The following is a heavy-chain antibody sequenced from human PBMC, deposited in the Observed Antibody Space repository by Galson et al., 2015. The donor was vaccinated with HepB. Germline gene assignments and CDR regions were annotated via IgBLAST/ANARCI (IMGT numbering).Heavy chain of an antibody. J-gene: IGHJ4*02. CDR1: GFSFSSYA. CDR2: ISDSGSST. CDR3: AKGAAGLSTDY. Sequence: SLRLSCAASGFSFSSYAMRWVRQAPGKGLEWVSGISDSGSSTYYADSVKGRFTISRDNSKNTLYLQMNSLRADDTAVYYCAKGAAGLSTDYWGQGTLLTVSS. D-gene: IGHD6-13*01. V-gene: IGHV3-23*01.